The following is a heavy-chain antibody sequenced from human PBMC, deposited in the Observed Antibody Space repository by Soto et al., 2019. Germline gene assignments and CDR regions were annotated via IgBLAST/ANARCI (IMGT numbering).Heavy chain of an antibody. CDR2: IKSKTDGGTT. J-gene: IGHJ6*02. Sequence: GGSLRLSCAASGFTFSNAWMNWVRQAPGKGLEWVGRIKSKTDGGTTDYAAPVKGRFTISRDDSKNTLYLQMNSLKTEDTAVYYCTTELAAAANYYYGMDVWGQGTTVTVSS. V-gene: IGHV3-15*07. CDR3: TTELAAAANYYYGMDV. D-gene: IGHD6-13*01. CDR1: GFTFSNAW.